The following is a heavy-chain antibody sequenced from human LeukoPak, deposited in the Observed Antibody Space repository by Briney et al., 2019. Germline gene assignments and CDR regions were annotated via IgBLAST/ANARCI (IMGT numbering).Heavy chain of an antibody. CDR3: ASTDFLGPGPD. D-gene: IGHD3-3*01. V-gene: IGHV4-39*07. CDR1: GGSISSSSYY. CDR2: IYYSGST. Sequence: NPSETLSLTCTVSGGSISSSSYYWGWIRQPPGKGLEWSGSIYYSGSTYYNPSLKSRVTISVDTSKNQFSLKLSSVTAADTAVYYCASTDFLGPGPDWGQGTLVTVSS. J-gene: IGHJ4*02.